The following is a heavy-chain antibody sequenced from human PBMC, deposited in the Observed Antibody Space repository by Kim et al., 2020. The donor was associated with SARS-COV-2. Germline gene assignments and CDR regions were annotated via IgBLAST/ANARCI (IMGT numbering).Heavy chain of an antibody. J-gene: IGHJ4*02. V-gene: IGHV3-11*05. Sequence: GGSLRLSCAASGFTFSDYYMVWIRQAPGKGLEWVSYISSGGPYTKYADSVKGRFTISRDNAKKLLYLQMNSLRPEDTAVYYCARGGYYYHNSGYYYFDYWGQGTLVTVSS. CDR3: ARGGYYYHNSGYYYFDY. D-gene: IGHD3-22*01. CDR1: GFTFSDYY. CDR2: ISSGGPYT.